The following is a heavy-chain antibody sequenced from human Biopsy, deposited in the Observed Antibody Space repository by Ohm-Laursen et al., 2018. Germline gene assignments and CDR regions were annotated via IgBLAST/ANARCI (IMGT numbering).Heavy chain of an antibody. CDR2: IYTSGST. CDR3: ARGTGKYYVYGAFDI. V-gene: IGHV4-4*07. J-gene: IGHJ3*02. D-gene: IGHD3/OR15-3a*01. CDR1: GGSISSYY. Sequence: SDTLSLTCTVSGGSISSYYWNWIRQPAGKGLEWIGRIYTSGSTNFNPSLRSRVTMSIDTSKNQFSLRLRFVTAADTAVYYCARGTGKYYVYGAFDIWGQGTMVTVSS.